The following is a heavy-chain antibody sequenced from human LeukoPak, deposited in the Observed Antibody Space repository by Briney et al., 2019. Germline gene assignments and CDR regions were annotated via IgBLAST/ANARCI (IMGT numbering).Heavy chain of an antibody. Sequence: ASVKVSCKASGYTFTNYAISWVRQAPGQGLEWMGWISAYNGNTNYAQKLHGRVTMTTDTSTSTAYMELRSLRSDDTAVYYCARIFLSGVAPKRWFDPWGQGTLVTVSS. CDR2: ISAYNGNT. J-gene: IGHJ5*02. CDR3: ARIFLSGVAPKRWFDP. CDR1: GYTFTNYA. V-gene: IGHV1-18*01. D-gene: IGHD2-15*01.